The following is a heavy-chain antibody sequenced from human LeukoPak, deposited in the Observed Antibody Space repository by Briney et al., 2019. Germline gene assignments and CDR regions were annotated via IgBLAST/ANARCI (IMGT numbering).Heavy chain of an antibody. V-gene: IGHV4-39*07. CDR3: AREMRSPRGGFDY. J-gene: IGHJ4*02. CDR2: MYYSGST. Sequence: SETLSLTCTVSSGSISSTSYYWGWIRQPPGMGLEWIGSMYYSGSTYYNPSLKSRVTISVDTSKSQFSLKLSSVTTADTAVYYCAREMRSPRGGFDYWDQGTLVTVSS. D-gene: IGHD3-10*01. CDR1: SGSISSTSYY.